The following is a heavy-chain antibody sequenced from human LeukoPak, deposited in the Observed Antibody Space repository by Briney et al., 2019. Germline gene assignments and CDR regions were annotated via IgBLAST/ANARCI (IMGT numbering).Heavy chain of an antibody. J-gene: IGHJ4*02. V-gene: IGHV3-30*18. CDR3: AKGDSGYSYADIDY. CDR1: GFTFSSYG. Sequence: PGRSLRLSCAASGFTFSSYGMHWVRQAPGKGLEWVAVISYDGSNKYYADSVKGRFTISRDNSKNTLYLQMNSLRAKDTAVYYCAKGDSGYSYADIDYWGQGTLVTVSS. CDR2: ISYDGSNK. D-gene: IGHD5-18*01.